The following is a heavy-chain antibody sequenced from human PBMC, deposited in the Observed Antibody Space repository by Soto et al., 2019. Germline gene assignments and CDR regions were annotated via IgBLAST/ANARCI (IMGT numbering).Heavy chain of an antibody. J-gene: IGHJ4*02. CDR3: ARYQAKMGELSPIDY. D-gene: IGHD3-16*02. Sequence: SETLSLTCTVSGGSVSSGSYYWSWIRHPPGKGLEWIGYIYYSGSTNYNPSLKSRVTISVDTSKNQFSLKLSSVTAADTAVYYCARYQAKMGELSPIDYWGQGTLVTVSS. CDR1: GGSVSSGSYY. V-gene: IGHV4-61*01. CDR2: IYYSGST.